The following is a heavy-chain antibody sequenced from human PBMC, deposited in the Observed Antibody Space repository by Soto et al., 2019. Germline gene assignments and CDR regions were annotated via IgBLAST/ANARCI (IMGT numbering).Heavy chain of an antibody. CDR1: GFTFSSYS. V-gene: IGHV3-48*01. CDR3: ARGVVVVAADYFDY. D-gene: IGHD2-15*01. J-gene: IGHJ4*02. CDR2: ISSSSSTI. Sequence: GGSLRLSCAASGFTFSSYSMNWVRQAPGKGLEWVSYISSSSSTIYYADSVKGRFTISRDNAKNSLYLQMNSLRAEDTAVYYCARGVVVVAADYFDYWGQGTLVTVSS.